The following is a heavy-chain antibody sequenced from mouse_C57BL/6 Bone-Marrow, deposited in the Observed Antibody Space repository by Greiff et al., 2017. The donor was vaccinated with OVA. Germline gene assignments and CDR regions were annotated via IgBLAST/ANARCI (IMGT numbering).Heavy chain of an antibody. CDR1: GFNIKDDY. D-gene: IGHD1-1*01. J-gene: IGHJ1*03. Sequence: EVKLVESGAELVRPGASVKLSCTASGFNIKDDYMHWVKQRPEQGLEWIGWIDPENGDTEYASKFQGKATITADTSSNTAYLQLSSLTSEDTAVYYCTTHITTVVATRYFDVWGTGTTVTVSS. CDR3: TTHITTVVATRYFDV. V-gene: IGHV14-4*01. CDR2: IDPENGDT.